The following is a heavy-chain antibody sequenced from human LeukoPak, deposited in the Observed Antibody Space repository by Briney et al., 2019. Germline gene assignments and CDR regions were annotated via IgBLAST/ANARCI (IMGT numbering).Heavy chain of an antibody. V-gene: IGHV3-74*01. Sequence: GGSLRLSCAASGFTFSSYWMHWVRQAPGKGLVWVSRINSDGSSTSYADSVKGRFTISRDNAKNTLYLQMNSLRAEDTAVYYCARGGQLVCYRYYYYGMDVWGQGTTVTVSS. CDR3: ARGGQLVCYRYYYYGMDV. J-gene: IGHJ6*02. CDR1: GFTFSSYW. CDR2: INSDGSST. D-gene: IGHD6-13*01.